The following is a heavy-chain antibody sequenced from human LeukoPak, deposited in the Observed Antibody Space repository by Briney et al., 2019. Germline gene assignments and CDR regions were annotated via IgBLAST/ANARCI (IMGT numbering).Heavy chain of an antibody. V-gene: IGHV3-48*02. Sequence: GGSLRLSCAASGFTFSSYSLNWVRQAPGKGLEWVSYTSGGSDAIQYADSVKGRFTISRDNAKNSLFLQMNSLRDEDTAVYYCARDKSSSSWHALDVWGQGTMVTVSS. CDR1: GFTFSSYS. D-gene: IGHD6-13*01. CDR2: TSGGSDAI. CDR3: ARDKSSSSWHALDV. J-gene: IGHJ3*01.